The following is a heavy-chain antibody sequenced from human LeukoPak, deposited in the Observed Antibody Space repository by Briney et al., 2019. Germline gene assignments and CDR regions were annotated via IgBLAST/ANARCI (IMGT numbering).Heavy chain of an antibody. J-gene: IGHJ4*02. D-gene: IGHD2-15*01. CDR3: ARAREICSGGSCYSAYFDY. V-gene: IGHV4-34*01. Sequence: SETLSLTCAVYGGSFSGYYWSWIRQPPGKGLEWIGEINHSGSTNYNPSLKSRVTISVDTSKNQFSLKLSSVTAADTAVYYCARAREICSGGSCYSAYFDYWGQGTLVTVSS. CDR1: GGSFSGYY. CDR2: INHSGST.